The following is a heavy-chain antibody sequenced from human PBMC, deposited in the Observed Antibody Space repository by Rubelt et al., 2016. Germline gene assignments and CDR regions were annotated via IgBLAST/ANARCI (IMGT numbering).Heavy chain of an antibody. CDR2: ISAFNGDT. V-gene: IGHV1-18*01. CDR1: GYKFKRYG. D-gene: IGHD3-3*01. J-gene: IGHJ4*02. CDR3: ASLSLTIFGADGNY. Sequence: QVQLEQSGGEVKPPGASVKVSCKASGYKFKRYGMSWVRQAPGHGLEWLGCISAFNGDTNPAEKCQGRGTMTADESTSTAYMELSSLRSEDTAVYDCASLSLTIFGADGNYWGQGTLVTVSS.